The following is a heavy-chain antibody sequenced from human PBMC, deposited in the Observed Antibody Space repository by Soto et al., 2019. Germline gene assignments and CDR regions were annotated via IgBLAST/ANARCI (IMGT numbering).Heavy chain of an antibody. Sequence: SQTLSLTCVGSGDTVSSNSVAWNWVRQSPSRGLEWLGRTYYRSRWYSDYAVSVRSRIDINADTSKNQVSLQLNSVTPEDTAVYYCARTEEDSDYYYYGMDVWGQGTTVTVSS. J-gene: IGHJ6*02. D-gene: IGHD2-15*01. CDR2: TYYRSRWYS. CDR1: GDTVSSNSVA. V-gene: IGHV6-1*01. CDR3: ARTEEDSDYYYYGMDV.